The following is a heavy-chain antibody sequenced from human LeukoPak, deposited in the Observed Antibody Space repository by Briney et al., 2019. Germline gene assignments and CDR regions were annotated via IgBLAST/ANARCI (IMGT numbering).Heavy chain of an antibody. J-gene: IGHJ4*02. CDR3: AREPPLSYGYSGLDY. CDR1: GYTFTDYY. V-gene: IGHV1-2*02. Sequence: GASVKVSCKASGYTFTDYYMHWVRQAPGQGLEWMGWINPNSGGTNYAQKFQGRVTMTRDTSISTAYMELSRLRSDDTAVYYCAREPPLSYGYSGLDYWGQGTLVTVSS. CDR2: INPNSGGT. D-gene: IGHD5-18*01.